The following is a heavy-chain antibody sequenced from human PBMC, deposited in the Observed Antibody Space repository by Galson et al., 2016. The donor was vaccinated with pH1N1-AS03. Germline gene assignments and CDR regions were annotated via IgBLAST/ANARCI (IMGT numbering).Heavy chain of an antibody. D-gene: IGHD3-10*01. CDR2: IKNDGRDQ. Sequence: SLKLSCAVPGFSFSVFWMRWVRQAPGKGLESVANIKNDGRDQYYVDSVKGRFTISRDNAKNSLYLQMNSLRVEDTAIYYCASAVRGSAVDVWGQGTTVTVS. CDR3: ASAVRGSAVDV. J-gene: IGHJ6*02. V-gene: IGHV3-7*01. CDR1: GFSFSVFW.